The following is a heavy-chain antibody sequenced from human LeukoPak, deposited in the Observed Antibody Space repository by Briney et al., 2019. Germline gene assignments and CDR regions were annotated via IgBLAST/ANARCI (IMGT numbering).Heavy chain of an antibody. Sequence: SETLSLTCTVSGVSISSYYWSWIRQPPGEGLEWIGNIFYSGSPNYKSSLKSRVTISVDTSKNQFSLKLSSVTAADTAVYYCAREGDYTFDYWGQGTLVTVSS. CDR3: AREGDYTFDY. J-gene: IGHJ4*02. CDR1: GVSISSYY. D-gene: IGHD3-16*01. V-gene: IGHV4-59*12. CDR2: IFYSGSP.